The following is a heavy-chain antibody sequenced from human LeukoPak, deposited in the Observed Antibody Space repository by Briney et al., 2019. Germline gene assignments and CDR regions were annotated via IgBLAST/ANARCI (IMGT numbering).Heavy chain of an antibody. CDR1: GFXFSSYA. D-gene: IGHD3-10*01. CDR3: AKDRTSYSRSGGYYLGAFDL. J-gene: IGHJ3*01. CDR2: XXXXXGGT. Sequence: GGSLRLSCAASGFXFSSYAMXXXXXXXXXXXXXXXSXXXXXGGTWYAGSVKGXXXXSXXNXXXIMYLQMNSLRVEDTAIYYCAKDRTSYSRSGGYYLGAFDLWGHGTMVTVSS. V-gene: IGHV3-23*01.